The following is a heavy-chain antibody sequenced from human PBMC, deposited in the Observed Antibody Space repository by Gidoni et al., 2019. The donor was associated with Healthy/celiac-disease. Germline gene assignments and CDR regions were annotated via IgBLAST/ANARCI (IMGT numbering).Heavy chain of an antibody. CDR3: ARDCTIFGVDTYYYGMDV. CDR2: ISSSSSYR. V-gene: IGHV3-21*01. CDR1: GFTFSSYS. D-gene: IGHD3-3*01. Sequence: EVQLVESGGGLVKPGGSLRLSCAASGFTFSSYSMNWVRQAPGKGLEWVSSISSSSSYRYYADSVKGRFTISRDNAKNSLYLQMNSLRAEDTAVYYCARDCTIFGVDTYYYGMDVWGQGTTVTVSS. J-gene: IGHJ6*02.